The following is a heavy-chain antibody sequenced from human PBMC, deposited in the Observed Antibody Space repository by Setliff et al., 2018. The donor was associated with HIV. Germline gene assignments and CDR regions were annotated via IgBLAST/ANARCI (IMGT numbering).Heavy chain of an antibody. CDR3: ARDPPGSGFHLDY. CDR2: IWADEITK. Sequence: GGSLRLSCAASGFIFSSYAMHWVRQAPGMGLEWVAMIWADEITKFYADSVKGRFTISRDNSKNTMYLQMNTLRVEDTAVYYCARDPPGSGFHLDYWGQGTLVTVSS. V-gene: IGHV3-33*08. CDR1: GFIFSSYA. D-gene: IGHD5-12*01. J-gene: IGHJ4*02.